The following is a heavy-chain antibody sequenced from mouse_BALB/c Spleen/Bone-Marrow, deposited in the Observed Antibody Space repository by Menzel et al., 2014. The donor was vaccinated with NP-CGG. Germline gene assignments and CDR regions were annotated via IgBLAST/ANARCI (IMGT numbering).Heavy chain of an antibody. J-gene: IGHJ4*01. V-gene: IGHV2-9*02. CDR1: GFSLTSYG. Sequence: VMLVESGPGLVAPSQSLSITCTVSGFSLTSYGVHWVRQPPGKVLEWLGVIWAGGSTNYNSALMSRLSISKDNSKSQVFLKMNSLQTDDTAMYYCARGSYYEGAMDYWGQRTSITVSS. D-gene: IGHD1-1*01. CDR3: ARGSYYEGAMDY. CDR2: IWAGGST.